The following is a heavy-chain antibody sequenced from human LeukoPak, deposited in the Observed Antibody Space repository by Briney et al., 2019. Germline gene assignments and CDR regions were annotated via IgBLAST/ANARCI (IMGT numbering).Heavy chain of an antibody. Sequence: ASVKVSCKASGYTFTSYDINWVRQATGQGLEWMGWMNPNSGNTGYAQKFQGRFTMTRNTSISTAYMELSSLRSEDTAVYYCARSRITIFGVVTDDAFDIWGQGTMVTVSS. CDR3: ARSRITIFGVVTDDAFDI. J-gene: IGHJ3*02. CDR1: GYTFTSYD. CDR2: MNPNSGNT. V-gene: IGHV1-8*01. D-gene: IGHD3-3*01.